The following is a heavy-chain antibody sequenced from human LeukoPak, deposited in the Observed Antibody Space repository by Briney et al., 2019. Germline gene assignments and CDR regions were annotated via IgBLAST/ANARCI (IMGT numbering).Heavy chain of an antibody. CDR2: ISSNGGST. Sequence: GGSLRLSCAASGFTFSSYAMHWVRQAPGKGLEYVSAISSNGGSTYYANSVKGGFTISRDNSKNTLYLQMGSLRAEDMAVYYCARGTSRYFDWLAYYMDVWGKGTTVTVSS. V-gene: IGHV3-64*01. CDR3: ARGTSRYFDWLAYYMDV. CDR1: GFTFSSYA. D-gene: IGHD3-9*01. J-gene: IGHJ6*03.